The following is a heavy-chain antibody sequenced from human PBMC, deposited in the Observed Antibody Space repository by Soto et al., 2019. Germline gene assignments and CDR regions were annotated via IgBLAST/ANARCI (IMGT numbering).Heavy chain of an antibody. D-gene: IGHD1-26*01. J-gene: IGHJ5*02. Sequence: GGSLRLSCAASGFTFSSYAMSWVRQAPGKGLEWVSAISGSGGSTYYADSVKGRFTISRDNSKNTLYLQMNSLRAEDTAVYYCAKDLGGWELKNWFDPWGQGTLVTVSS. CDR3: AKDLGGWELKNWFDP. CDR2: ISGSGGST. CDR1: GFTFSSYA. V-gene: IGHV3-23*01.